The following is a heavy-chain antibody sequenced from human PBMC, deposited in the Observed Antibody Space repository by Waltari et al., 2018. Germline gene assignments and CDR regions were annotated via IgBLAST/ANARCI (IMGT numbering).Heavy chain of an antibody. CDR1: GGTFSSYA. D-gene: IGHD3-10*01. CDR3: ARGTTYPGTFDI. J-gene: IGHJ3*02. CDR2: ISPIVGTA. Sequence: QVQLVQSGAEVKKPGSSVKVSCKASGGTFSSYAISWVRQAPGQGLEWMGRISPIVGTANYAQKFQGRVTMTADKTTSTADRELSSRRSEDTAGYYCARGTTYPGTFDIWGQGTMVTVSS. V-gene: IGHV1-69*08.